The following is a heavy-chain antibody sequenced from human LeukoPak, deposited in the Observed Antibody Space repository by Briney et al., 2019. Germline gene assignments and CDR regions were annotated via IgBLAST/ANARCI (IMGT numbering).Heavy chain of an antibody. CDR1: GYTFTGYY. CDR2: IKPNSGGT. J-gene: IGHJ6*03. D-gene: IGHD3-3*01. CDR3: ARDHSNDFWSGSGPLYYMDV. V-gene: IGHV1-2*02. Sequence: ASVKVSCKASGYTFTGYYMHWVRQAPGQGLEWMGWIKPNSGGTNYAQKFQGRVTMTRDTSISTAYMELSRLRSDDTAVYYCARDHSNDFWSGSGPLYYMDVWGKGTTVTVSS.